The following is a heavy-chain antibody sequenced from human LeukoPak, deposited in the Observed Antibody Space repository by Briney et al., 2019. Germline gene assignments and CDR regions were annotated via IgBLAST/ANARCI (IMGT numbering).Heavy chain of an antibody. J-gene: IGHJ4*02. CDR2: VYPATSDT. CDR1: GYSFPNYW. CDR3: ARPKTLGGYNYEFEF. D-gene: IGHD5-18*01. Sequence: GKSLKISCKGSGYSFPNYWIGWVRQMPGKGLEWIGIVYPATSDTTYSPSFQGQVTISADKSSSTAYLQWSSLKASDTAIYYCARPKTLGGYNYEFEFWGQGTLVTVSS. V-gene: IGHV5-51*01.